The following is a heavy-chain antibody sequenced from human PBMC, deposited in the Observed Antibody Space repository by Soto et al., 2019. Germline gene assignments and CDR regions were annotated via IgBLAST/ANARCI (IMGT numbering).Heavy chain of an antibody. D-gene: IGHD5-12*01. Sequence: GESLKISCKGSGYSFSTYWIGWVRQVPGKGLEWMGIIYPSDSDTRYSPSFQGQVTISVDRSINTAYLQWGSLKASDTAMYYCARHTNGYNPLDFWGQGTLVTASS. J-gene: IGHJ4*02. CDR2: IYPSDSDT. CDR1: GYSFSTYW. V-gene: IGHV5-51*01. CDR3: ARHTNGYNPLDF.